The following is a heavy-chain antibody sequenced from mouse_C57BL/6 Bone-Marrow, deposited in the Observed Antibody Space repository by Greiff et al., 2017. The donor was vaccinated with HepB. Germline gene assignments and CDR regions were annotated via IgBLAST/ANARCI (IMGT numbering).Heavy chain of an antibody. CDR2: ISSGGSYT. V-gene: IGHV5-6*02. CDR3: ARHKRSLAY. J-gene: IGHJ3*01. CDR1: GFTFSSYG. Sequence: EVKLEESGGDLVKPGGSLKLSCAASGFTFSSYGMSWVRQTPDKRLEWVATISSGGSYTYYPDSVKGRFTISRDNAKNTLYLQMSSLKSEDTAMYYCARHKRSLAYWGQGTLVTVSA.